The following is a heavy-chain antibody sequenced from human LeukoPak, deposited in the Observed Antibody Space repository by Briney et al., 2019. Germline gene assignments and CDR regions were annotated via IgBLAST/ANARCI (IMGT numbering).Heavy chain of an antibody. D-gene: IGHD6-19*01. Sequence: GGSLRLSCAASGSTFSSYGMHWVRQAPGKGLEWVANIKQDGSEKWYVDSVKGRFTISRDNAKNSLYLQMNSLRVEDTAVYYCAREFRSGYNSRWFDYWGQGTLVTVSS. V-gene: IGHV3-7*01. CDR3: AREFRSGYNSRWFDY. CDR2: IKQDGSEK. CDR1: GSTFSSYG. J-gene: IGHJ5*01.